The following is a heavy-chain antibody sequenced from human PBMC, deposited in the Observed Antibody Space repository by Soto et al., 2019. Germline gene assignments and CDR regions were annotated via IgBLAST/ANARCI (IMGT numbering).Heavy chain of an antibody. D-gene: IGHD3-3*01. CDR1: GGTFSSYA. CDR2: ISAYNGNT. Sequence: APVKVSCKASGGTFSSYAISWVRQAPGQGLEWMGWISAYNGNTNYAQKLQGRVTMTTDTSTSTAYMELRSLRSDDTAVYYCARDPLTIFGVVPLYYYYGMDVWGQGTTVTSP. CDR3: ARDPLTIFGVVPLYYYYGMDV. J-gene: IGHJ6*02. V-gene: IGHV1-18*01.